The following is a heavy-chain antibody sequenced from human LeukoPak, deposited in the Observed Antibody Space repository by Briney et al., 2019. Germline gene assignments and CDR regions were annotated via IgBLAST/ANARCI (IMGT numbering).Heavy chain of an antibody. Sequence: PSETLSLTCTVSGGSISSYYWSWIRQPPGKGLEWIGYIYTSGSTNYNPSLKSRVTISVDTSKNQFSLKLSSVTAADTAVYYCARRRRDCSSTSCPFFGADYYYMDVWGKGTTVTVSS. CDR3: ARRRRDCSSTSCPFFGADYYYMDV. J-gene: IGHJ6*03. V-gene: IGHV4-4*09. D-gene: IGHD2-2*01. CDR1: GGSISSYY. CDR2: IYTSGST.